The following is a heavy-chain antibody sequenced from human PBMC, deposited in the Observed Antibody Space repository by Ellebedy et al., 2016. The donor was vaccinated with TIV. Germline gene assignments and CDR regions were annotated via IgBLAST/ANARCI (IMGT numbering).Heavy chain of an antibody. J-gene: IGHJ1*01. D-gene: IGHD3-9*01. CDR3: AKPYDILISPFHH. V-gene: IGHV3-23*01. Sequence: GESLKISCAASGFTFSSYAMTWVRQAPGQGLAWVSSISGGGSSTYYADSVKGRFTISRDNSKNTLCLQMNGLRAEDTAVYYCAKPYDILISPFHHWGQGTLVTVSS. CDR1: GFTFSSYA. CDR2: ISGGGSST.